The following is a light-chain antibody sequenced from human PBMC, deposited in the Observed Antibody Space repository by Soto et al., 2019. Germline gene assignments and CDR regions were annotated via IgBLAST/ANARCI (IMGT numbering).Light chain of an antibody. Sequence: QSALTQPASVSGSPGQSITISCTGTSSDVGGYNYVSWYQQHPGKAPKLMIYSVSNRPSGVSNRFSGSKSGNTASLTISGLQAEDEGHYYCSSFTSTNTVLFGGGTKLTVL. CDR2: SVS. V-gene: IGLV2-14*01. J-gene: IGLJ2*01. CDR1: SSDVGGYNY. CDR3: SSFTSTNTVL.